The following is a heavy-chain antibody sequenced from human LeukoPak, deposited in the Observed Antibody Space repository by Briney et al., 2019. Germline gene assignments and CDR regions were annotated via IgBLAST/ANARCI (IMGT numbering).Heavy chain of an antibody. CDR1: GGSISNYY. Sequence: SETLSLTCSVSGGSISNYYWSWIRQPPGKGLEWIGYIYYSGSTNYNPSLKSRVTISLDTSTNQFSLRLSSVTAADTAVYYCARSFRGGTIDSWGQGTLVTASS. CDR3: ARSFRGGTIDS. D-gene: IGHD2-15*01. V-gene: IGHV4-59*01. CDR2: IYYSGST. J-gene: IGHJ4*02.